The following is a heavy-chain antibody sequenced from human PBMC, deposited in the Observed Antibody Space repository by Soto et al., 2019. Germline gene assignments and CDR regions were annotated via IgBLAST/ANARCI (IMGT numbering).Heavy chain of an antibody. CDR2: ILKDGIKK. Sequence: QVQLVESGGGVAQPGRSLRLSCAASGFTFSSYAMHWVRQAPGKGLEWVAVILKDGIKKYYADYVKGRFTISRDSSKNTVYLQMNSLRPGDSAVYYCARGGVVSWFAPWGQGNLVIVSS. V-gene: IGHV3-30-3*01. D-gene: IGHD3-16*02. CDR3: ARGGVVSWFAP. J-gene: IGHJ5*02. CDR1: GFTFSSYA.